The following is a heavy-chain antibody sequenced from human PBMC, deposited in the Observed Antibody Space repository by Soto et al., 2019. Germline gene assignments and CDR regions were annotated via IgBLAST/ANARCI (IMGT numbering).Heavy chain of an antibody. CDR1: GGSISSGDYY. V-gene: IGHV4-30-4*01. CDR3: ARGRLWGSYRSNLDS. Sequence: SETLSLTCTVSGGSISSGDYYWSWIRQPPGKGLEWIGYIYYSGSTYYNPSLKSRVTISVDTSKNHFSLKLSSVTAADTSAYYCARGRLWGSYRSNLDSWDQGTLETVSS. J-gene: IGHJ4*02. D-gene: IGHD3-16*02. CDR2: IYYSGST.